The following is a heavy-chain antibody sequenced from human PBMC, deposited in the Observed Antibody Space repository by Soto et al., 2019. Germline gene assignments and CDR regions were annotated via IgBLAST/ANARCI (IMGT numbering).Heavy chain of an antibody. J-gene: IGHJ6*02. CDR1: GGTFSSYA. CDR2: IIPMFGTA. Sequence: GASVKVSCKASGGTFSSYAISWVRQAPGQGLEWMGGIIPMFGTADYAQKFQGRVTITADESTSTAYMELSSLRSDDTAVYYCARLNGYCVSTSCHGYYGMDVWGQGTTVTVSS. CDR3: ARLNGYCVSTSCHGYYGMDV. D-gene: IGHD2-2*03. V-gene: IGHV1-69*13.